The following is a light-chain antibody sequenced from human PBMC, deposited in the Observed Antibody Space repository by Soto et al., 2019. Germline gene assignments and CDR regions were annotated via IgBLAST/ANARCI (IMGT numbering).Light chain of an antibody. CDR2: AAS. CDR3: QQYYSYPLT. J-gene: IGKJ1*01. Sequence: AIRMTHSPSSLSASPGDRVTITCLARQATSSSLAWYQQKPGKAPKLLLYAASTLQGGVPSRFSGSGSVTDFALTISCLQSADFATYYCQQYYSYPLTFGQGTKVEIK. V-gene: IGKV1-8*01. CDR1: QATSSS.